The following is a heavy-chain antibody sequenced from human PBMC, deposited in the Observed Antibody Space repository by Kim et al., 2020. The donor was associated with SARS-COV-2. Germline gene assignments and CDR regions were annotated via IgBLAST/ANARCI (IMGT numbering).Heavy chain of an antibody. V-gene: IGHV3-23*01. Sequence: GGSLRLSCTASGFTFSSYAMTWVRQGPGKGLEWVAGISGTGSSKYYADSVKGRFTISRDNSKNVLFLEMNILRAEDTATYYCAKTREVEVVAADCNWFDPWGQGTPVTVSS. D-gene: IGHD2-15*01. J-gene: IGHJ5*02. CDR3: AKTREVEVVAADCNWFDP. CDR1: GFTFSSYA. CDR2: ISGTGSSK.